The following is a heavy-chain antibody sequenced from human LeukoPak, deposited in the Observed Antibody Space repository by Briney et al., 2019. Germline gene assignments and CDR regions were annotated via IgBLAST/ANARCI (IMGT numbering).Heavy chain of an antibody. D-gene: IGHD3-10*01. V-gene: IGHV5-51*01. CDR3: VIYGSGSYFDY. Sequence: GESLKISCKTSGYNFNTYWIGWVRQKPGKGLEWMGIIYPGDSDTKYNPPFEGQVTISADKSINTAYLQWSSLKASDTAMYYCVIYGSGSYFDYWGQGTLVIVSS. J-gene: IGHJ4*02. CDR2: IYPGDSDT. CDR1: GYNFNTYW.